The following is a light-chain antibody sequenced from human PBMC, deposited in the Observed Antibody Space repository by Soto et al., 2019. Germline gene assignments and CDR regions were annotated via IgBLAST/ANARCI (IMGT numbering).Light chain of an antibody. Sequence: DIQMTQSPSTLSASVGDRVTITCRARQSISSWLAWYQQKPGTAPKLLIYEASTLESGVPSRFSGSRSGTEFTLTVSSLQPDDFATYYCQQYNDSFPYTFGQGPKLEIK. J-gene: IGKJ2*01. CDR1: QSISSW. CDR3: QQYNDSFPYT. CDR2: EAS. V-gene: IGKV1-5*03.